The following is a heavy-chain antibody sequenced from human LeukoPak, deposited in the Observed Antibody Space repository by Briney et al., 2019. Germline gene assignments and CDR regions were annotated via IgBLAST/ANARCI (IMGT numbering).Heavy chain of an antibody. D-gene: IGHD3-22*01. J-gene: IGHJ4*02. V-gene: IGHV4-39*07. CDR2: IYYSGST. CDR3: ARGGPYYYDSSGYPFDY. Sequence: PSETLSLTCTVSGGSISSSSYYWGWIRQPPGKGLEWIGSIYYSGSTYYNPSLKSRVTISVDTSKNQFSLKLSSVTAADTAVYYCARGGPYYYDSSGYPFDYWGQGTLVTVSS. CDR1: GGSISSSSYY.